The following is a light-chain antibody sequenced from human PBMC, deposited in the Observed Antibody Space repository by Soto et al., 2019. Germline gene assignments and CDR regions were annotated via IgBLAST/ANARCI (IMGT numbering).Light chain of an antibody. J-gene: IGKJ1*01. CDR3: QHYNSYWT. V-gene: IGKV1-5*03. Sequence: DIQMTQSPSTLCGSVGNRVTITCRASQTISSWLAWYRQKPGKAPKLLIYKASTLKSGVPSRFSGSGSGTEFTLTISSLQPDDFATYYCQHYNSYWTFGHGTKVDIK. CDR1: QTISSW. CDR2: KAS.